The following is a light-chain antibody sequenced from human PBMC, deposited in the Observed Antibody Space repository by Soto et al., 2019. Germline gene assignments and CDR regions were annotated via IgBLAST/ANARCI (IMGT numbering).Light chain of an antibody. Sequence: DSVMTQFPLSLSVTPGEPASISCRSSQSLLHSNGYNYLDWYVQKPGQSPQLLIYLGSNRASGVPDRFSGSGSGPDFTLKISTVEAEDVGVYYCMQALQIRVEFGQGTKVEIK. CDR1: QSLLHSNGYNY. J-gene: IGKJ1*01. CDR3: MQALQIRVE. CDR2: LGS. V-gene: IGKV2-28*01.